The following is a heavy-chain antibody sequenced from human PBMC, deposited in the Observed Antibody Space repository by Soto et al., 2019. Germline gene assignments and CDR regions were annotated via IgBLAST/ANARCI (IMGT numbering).Heavy chain of an antibody. J-gene: IGHJ4*02. Sequence: EVQLLESGGGLVQPGGSLRLSCAASGFTFSNYAVTWVRQAPGKGLEWVSTISGSGGSTYYADSVKGRFTISRDNSKNTRYLQRNSLRAEDTAVYYGAKGQGSSGYEIDYWGQGTLVTVSS. CDR2: ISGSGGST. CDR1: GFTFSNYA. V-gene: IGHV3-23*01. CDR3: AKGQGSSGYEIDY. D-gene: IGHD6-13*01.